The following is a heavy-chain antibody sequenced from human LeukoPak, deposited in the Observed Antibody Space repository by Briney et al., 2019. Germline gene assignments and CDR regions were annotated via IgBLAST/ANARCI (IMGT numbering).Heavy chain of an antibody. V-gene: IGHV3-23*01. Sequence: GGSLRLSCAASGFTFSSYAMSWVRQAPGKGLEWVSAISGSGGSTYYADSVKGRFTISRDNSKNTLYLQMNSLRAEDTAVYYCAKDRGIAAAGTIGPPFDYWGQGTRVRLSS. D-gene: IGHD6-13*01. CDR3: AKDRGIAAAGTIGPPFDY. CDR1: GFTFSSYA. CDR2: ISGSGGST. J-gene: IGHJ4*02.